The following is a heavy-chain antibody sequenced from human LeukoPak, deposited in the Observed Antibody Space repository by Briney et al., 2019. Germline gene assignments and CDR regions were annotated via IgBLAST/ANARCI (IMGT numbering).Heavy chain of an antibody. D-gene: IGHD3-10*01. V-gene: IGHV3-23*01. CDR3: AKHLGAYYYYYYMDV. Sequence: GGSLRLSCAASGFTFSSYSMNWVRQAPGKGLEWVSGIRGSGGSTDYADSVKGRFTISRDNSKNTLYLQMSSLRAEDTAIYYCAKHLGAYYYYYYMDVWGKGTTVTVSS. J-gene: IGHJ6*03. CDR1: GFTFSSYS. CDR2: IRGSGGST.